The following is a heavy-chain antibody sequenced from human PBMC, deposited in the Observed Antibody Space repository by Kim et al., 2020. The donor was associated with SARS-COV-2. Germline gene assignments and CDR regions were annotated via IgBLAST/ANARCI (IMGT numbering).Heavy chain of an antibody. J-gene: IGHJ3*02. Sequence: GGSLRLSCAASGFTFSSYAMSWVRQAPGKGLEWVSAISGSGGSTYYADSVKGRFTISRDNSKNTLYLQMNSLRAEDTAVYYCAKVTRIVVVPAAIQSMGAFDIWGQGTMVTVSS. CDR1: GFTFSSYA. CDR2: ISGSGGST. CDR3: AKVTRIVVVPAAIQSMGAFDI. D-gene: IGHD2-2*01. V-gene: IGHV3-23*01.